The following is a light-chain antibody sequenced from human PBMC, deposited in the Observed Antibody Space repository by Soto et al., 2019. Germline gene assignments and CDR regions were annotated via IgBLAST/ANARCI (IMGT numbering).Light chain of an antibody. CDR2: AAS. J-gene: IGKJ1*01. CDR3: QQYGSSPWT. V-gene: IGKV3-20*01. Sequence: EIVLTDSPGTLSLSRWEIATLSCRASQSVSNNYLAWYQQKPGQAPRLLIYAASRRATGIPDRFSGSGSGTDFTLTISRLEPEDFAVYYCQQYGSSPWTFGQGTKVDIK. CDR1: QSVSNNY.